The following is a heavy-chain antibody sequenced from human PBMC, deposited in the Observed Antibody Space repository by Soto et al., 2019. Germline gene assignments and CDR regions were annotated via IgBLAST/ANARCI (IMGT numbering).Heavy chain of an antibody. J-gene: IGHJ4*02. V-gene: IGHV4-59*01. CDR2: IYYSGST. CDR3: ARVGVPDYYFDY. Sequence: SETLSLTCTVSCGSISSYYWSWIRQPPGKGLEWIGYIYYSGSTNYNPSLKSRVTISVDTSKNQFSLKLSFVTAADTAVYYCARVGVPDYYFDYWGQGTLVTVSS. D-gene: IGHD3-16*01. CDR1: CGSISSYY.